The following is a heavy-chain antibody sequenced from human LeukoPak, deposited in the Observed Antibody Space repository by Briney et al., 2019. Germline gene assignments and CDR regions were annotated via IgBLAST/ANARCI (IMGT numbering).Heavy chain of an antibody. CDR3: ASYYYDSSGYLD. D-gene: IGHD3-22*01. J-gene: IGHJ4*02. CDR1: GGSISSSSYY. CDR2: IYYSGST. V-gene: IGHV4-39*01. Sequence: SETLSLTCTVSGGSISSSSYYWGWIRQPPGKGLEWIGSIYYSGSTYYNPPLKSRVTISVDTSKNQFSLKLSSVTAADTAVYYCASYYYDSSGYLDWGQGTLVTVSS.